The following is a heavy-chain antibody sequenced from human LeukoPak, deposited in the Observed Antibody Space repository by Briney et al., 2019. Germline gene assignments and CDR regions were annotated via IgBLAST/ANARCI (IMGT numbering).Heavy chain of an antibody. Sequence: SETLSLTCTVSGGSISSGSYYWSWIRQPAGKGLVWIGRIYTSGSTNYNPSLKSRVTISVDTSKNQFSLKLSSVTAADTAVYYCTRTGYSSGYVDYWGQGTLVTVSS. CDR2: IYTSGST. CDR1: GGSISSGSYY. D-gene: IGHD5-18*01. CDR3: TRTGYSSGYVDY. J-gene: IGHJ4*02. V-gene: IGHV4-61*02.